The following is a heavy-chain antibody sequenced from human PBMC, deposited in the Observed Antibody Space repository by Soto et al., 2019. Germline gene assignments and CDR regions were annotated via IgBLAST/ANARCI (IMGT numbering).Heavy chain of an antibody. J-gene: IGHJ4*02. CDR2: LHSGGGT. CDR1: EFTVSVNY. V-gene: IGHV3-66*01. CDR3: AKDYGDYAFDY. D-gene: IGHD4-17*01. Sequence: GGSLRLSCTASEFTVSVNYMTWVRQTPGKGLEWVASLHSGGGTYYADSVKGRFTVSRDNSKNTLYLQMNSLRVDDTAVYYCAKDYGDYAFDYWGQGTLVTVSS.